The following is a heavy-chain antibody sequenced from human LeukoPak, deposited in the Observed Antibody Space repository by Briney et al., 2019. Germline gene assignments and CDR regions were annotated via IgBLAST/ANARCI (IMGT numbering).Heavy chain of an antibody. J-gene: IGHJ4*02. D-gene: IGHD3-10*01. CDR2: ISYDGSNK. V-gene: IGHV3-30*03. CDR1: GFTFSSYG. CDR3: ASNYGSGSYRFVY. Sequence: GRSLRLSCAASGFTFSSYGMHWVRQAPGKGLEWVAVISYDGSNKYYADSVKGRFTISRDNSKNTLYLQMNSLRAEDTAVYYCASNYGSGSYRFVYWGQGTLVTVSS.